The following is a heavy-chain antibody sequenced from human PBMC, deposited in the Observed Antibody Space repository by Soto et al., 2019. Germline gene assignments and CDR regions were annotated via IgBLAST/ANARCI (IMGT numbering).Heavy chain of an antibody. Sequence: GGSLRLSCAASGFTFSSCAMTWVRQAPGMGLQWVSAISDSGGTTHYADSVRGRFTISRDNSKDTLYLQLNSLEAEDTAIYYCAKDKPAAGSQWLVPIWGRGTLVTVSS. J-gene: IGHJ4*02. CDR3: AKDKPAAGSQWLVPI. CDR1: GFTFSSCA. V-gene: IGHV3-23*01. CDR2: ISDSGGTT. D-gene: IGHD6-19*01.